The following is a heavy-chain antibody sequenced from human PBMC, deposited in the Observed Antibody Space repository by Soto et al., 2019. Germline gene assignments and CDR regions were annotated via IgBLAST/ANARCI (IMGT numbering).Heavy chain of an antibody. J-gene: IGHJ4*02. CDR3: AASYDSSGYYLSVFDY. CDR1: GGSISSSSYY. D-gene: IGHD3-22*01. CDR2: IYYSGST. V-gene: IGHV4-39*01. Sequence: LSLTCTVSGGSISSSSYYWGWIRQPPGKGLEWIGSIYYSGSTYYNPSLKSRVTISVDTSKNQFSLKLSSVTAADTAVYYCAASYDSSGYYLSVFDYWGQGTLVTVSS.